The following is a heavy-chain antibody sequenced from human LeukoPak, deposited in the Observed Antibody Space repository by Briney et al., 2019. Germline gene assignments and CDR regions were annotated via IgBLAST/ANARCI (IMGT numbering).Heavy chain of an antibody. CDR2: IVVGSGNT. J-gene: IGHJ4*02. CDR3: AADHYDFRSGSLY. CDR1: GFTFTSSA. V-gene: IGHV1-58*01. Sequence: SVTVSCKASGFTFTSSAVQWVRQARGQRLEWIGWIVVGSGNTNYAQKFQERVTITRDMSTSTAYMELSSLRSEDTAVYYCAADHYDFRSGSLYWGQGTLVTVSS. D-gene: IGHD3-3*01.